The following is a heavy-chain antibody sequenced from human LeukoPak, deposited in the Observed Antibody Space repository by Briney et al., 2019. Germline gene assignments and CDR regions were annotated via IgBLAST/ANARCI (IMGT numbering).Heavy chain of an antibody. CDR3: ARDVAPVEMATISWFDP. J-gene: IGHJ5*02. D-gene: IGHD5-24*01. Sequence: GASVKVSCKASGYTFTSYGISWVRQAPGQGLEWMGRIIPILGIANYAQKFQGRVTITADKSTSTAYMELSSLRSEDTAVYYCARDVAPVEMATISWFDPWGQGTLVTVST. CDR1: GYTFTSYG. CDR2: IIPILGIA. V-gene: IGHV1-69*04.